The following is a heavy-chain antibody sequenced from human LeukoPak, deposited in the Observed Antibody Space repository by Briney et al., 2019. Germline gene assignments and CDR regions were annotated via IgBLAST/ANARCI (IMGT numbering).Heavy chain of an antibody. V-gene: IGHV3-48*01. J-gene: IGHJ4*02. CDR3: AQLLHHYFDY. D-gene: IGHD2-2*02. CDR1: GFTFSSYS. Sequence: PGGSLRLSCATSGFTFSSYSMNWVRQAPGKGLEWISYISRSSDTIYYADSVKGRFTISRDNSKNTLYLQMNSLRAEDTAVYYCAQLLHHYFDYWGQGTLVTVSS. CDR2: ISRSSDTI.